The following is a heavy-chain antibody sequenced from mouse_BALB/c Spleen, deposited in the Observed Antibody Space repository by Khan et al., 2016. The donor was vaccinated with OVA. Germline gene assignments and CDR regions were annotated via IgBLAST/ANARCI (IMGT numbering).Heavy chain of an antibody. CDR3: AGQPYYNYNVMDY. CDR2: IWSDGST. Sequence: QVQLKESGPGLVAPSQSLSITCTISGFSLTNYGIHWVRQPPGKGLEWLVVIWSDGSTTYNSALKSRLTISKDNSKSQVFLKMNSLQTDDTAMYFGAGQPYYNYNVMDYWGQGTAVTVSS. CDR1: GFSLTNYG. D-gene: IGHD2-12*01. V-gene: IGHV2-6-1*01. J-gene: IGHJ4*01.